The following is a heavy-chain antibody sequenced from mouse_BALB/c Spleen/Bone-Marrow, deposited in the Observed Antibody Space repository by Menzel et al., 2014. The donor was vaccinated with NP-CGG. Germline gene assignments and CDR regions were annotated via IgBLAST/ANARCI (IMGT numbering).Heavy chain of an antibody. J-gene: IGHJ1*01. CDR1: GFTFSSFG. CDR3: ARWGGYFDV. V-gene: IGHV5-17*02. CDR2: ISSGSSTI. Sequence: EVKLMESGGGLVQPGGSRKLSCAASGFTFSSFGMHWVRQAPEKGLEWVAYISSGSSTIYYADTVKGRLTISRDNPKNTLFLQMTSLRSEDTAMYYCARWGGYFDVWGAGTTVTVSS.